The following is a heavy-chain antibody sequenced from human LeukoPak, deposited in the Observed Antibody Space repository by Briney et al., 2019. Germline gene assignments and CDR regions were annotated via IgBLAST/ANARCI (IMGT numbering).Heavy chain of an antibody. CDR2: IYTSGST. V-gene: IGHV4-61*02. CDR3: AREPTDFWSGSPSRSWFDP. J-gene: IGHJ5*02. D-gene: IGHD3-3*01. CDR1: GGSMSSGSYY. Sequence: SETLSLTCTVSGGSMSSGSYYWSWIRQPAGKGLEWIGRIYTSGSTNYNPSLKSRVTISVDTSKNQFSLKLSSVTAADTAVYYCAREPTDFWSGSPSRSWFDPWGQGTLVTVSS.